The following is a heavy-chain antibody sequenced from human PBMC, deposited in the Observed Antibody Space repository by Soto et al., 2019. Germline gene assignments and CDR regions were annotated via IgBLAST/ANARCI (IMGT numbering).Heavy chain of an antibody. CDR2: IYYSGTT. V-gene: IGHV4-31*03. CDR1: GGSISSGGYY. D-gene: IGHD2-21*01. Sequence: PSETRSLTCTVSGGSISSGGYYWYWIRQHPGKGLEWIGYIYYSGTTYYNPSLKSRVTISVDTSKNQFSLKLSSVTAADTAVYYCAASCVACGGFNYYGMDVWGQGTTVTVSS. CDR3: AASCVACGGFNYYGMDV. J-gene: IGHJ6*02.